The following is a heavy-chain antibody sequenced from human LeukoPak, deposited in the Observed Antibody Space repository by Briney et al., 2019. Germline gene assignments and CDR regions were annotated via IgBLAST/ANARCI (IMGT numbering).Heavy chain of an antibody. CDR2: INEDGRGK. D-gene: IGHD5-12*01. CDR3: AATIGNFDY. Sequence: GGSLRLSCAASGFTFSSYWMSWVRQAPGKGLEWVAIINEDGRGKSYVDSVRGRFTISRDNAKNSLYLQMNSLRAEDTAVYYCAATIGNFDYWGQGTLVTVSS. J-gene: IGHJ4*02. V-gene: IGHV3-7*02. CDR1: GFTFSSYW.